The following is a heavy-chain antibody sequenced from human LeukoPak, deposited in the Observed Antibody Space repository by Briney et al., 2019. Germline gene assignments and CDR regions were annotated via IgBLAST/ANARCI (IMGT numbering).Heavy chain of an antibody. Sequence: PSETLSLTCTVSGGSLSSYYWSWIRQPPGKGLEWIGYIYYSGSTNYNPSLKSRVTISVDTSKNQFSLKLSSVTAADTAVYYCARVGPSTKAFDIWGQGTMVTVSS. V-gene: IGHV4-59*01. J-gene: IGHJ3*02. D-gene: IGHD2-2*01. CDR3: ARVGPSTKAFDI. CDR2: IYYSGST. CDR1: GGSLSSYY.